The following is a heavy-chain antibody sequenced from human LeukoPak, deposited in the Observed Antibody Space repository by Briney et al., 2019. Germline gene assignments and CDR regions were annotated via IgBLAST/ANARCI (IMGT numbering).Heavy chain of an antibody. J-gene: IGHJ5*02. CDR3: AGAPYCSGGSCHDNRFDP. Sequence: SETLSLTCAVYGGSFSGYHWSWIRQSPGKGLGWIGEINHSGTTNYNPSLKSRVTISVDTSKNQFSLKLTSVTAADTAVYYCAGAPYCSGGSCHDNRFDPWGQGTLVTVSS. CDR2: INHSGTT. CDR1: GGSFSGYH. V-gene: IGHV4-34*01. D-gene: IGHD2-15*01.